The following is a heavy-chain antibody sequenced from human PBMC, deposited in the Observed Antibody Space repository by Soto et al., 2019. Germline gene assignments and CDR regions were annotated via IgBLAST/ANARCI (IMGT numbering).Heavy chain of an antibody. CDR1: GFTFTRSA. J-gene: IGHJ6*02. Sequence: ASVKVSCKASGFTFTRSAVQWVRQARGQRLEWIGWIVVGSGDTNSAQKFQERVTITRDMSTSIAYIELSSLRSEDTAVYYCAATIIAAVGTGHYYGLDVSGQGTTVTVSS. CDR3: AATIIAAVGTGHYYGLDV. D-gene: IGHD6-13*01. CDR2: IVVGSGDT. V-gene: IGHV1-58*01.